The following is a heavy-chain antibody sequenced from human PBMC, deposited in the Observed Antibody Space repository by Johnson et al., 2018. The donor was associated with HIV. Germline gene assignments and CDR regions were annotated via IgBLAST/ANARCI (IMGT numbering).Heavy chain of an antibody. V-gene: IGHV3-30*02. J-gene: IGHJ3*02. CDR3: AKDSMGYNWNQFEAFDI. D-gene: IGHD1-20*01. CDR1: GFTFSSYG. Sequence: QVQLVESGGGVAQPGGSLRLSCAASGFTFSSYGMHWVRQAPGKGLEWVAFIRYDGSNKYYADSVKGRFTISRDNSKNTLYLQMNSLRAEDTAVYYCAKDSMGYNWNQFEAFDIWGQGTMVTVSS. CDR2: IRYDGSNK.